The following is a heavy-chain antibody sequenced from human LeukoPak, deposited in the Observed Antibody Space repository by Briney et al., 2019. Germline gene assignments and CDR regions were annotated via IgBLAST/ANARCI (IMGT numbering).Heavy chain of an antibody. CDR1: GFTFSSYW. D-gene: IGHD6-13*01. Sequence: GGSLRLSCAASGFTFSSYWMHWVRQAPGKGLLWVSRINSDGSSTSYADSVKGRFTISRDNAKNTLYLQMNSLRAEDTAVYYCARRIAAAAAPYYFDYWGQGTLATVSS. J-gene: IGHJ4*02. V-gene: IGHV3-74*01. CDR2: INSDGSST. CDR3: ARRIAAAAAPYYFDY.